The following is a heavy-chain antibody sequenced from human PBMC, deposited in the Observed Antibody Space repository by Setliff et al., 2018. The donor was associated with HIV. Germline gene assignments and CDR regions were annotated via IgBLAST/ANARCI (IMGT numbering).Heavy chain of an antibody. CDR2: ISGSGGST. Sequence: GGSLRLSCAAPGFTFSSYAMSWVRQAPGKGLEWVSAISGSGGSTYYADSVKGRFTISRDNSKNTLYLQMNSLRAEDTAVYYCAKESTYYDFWSARKDWYFDLWGRGTLVTVSS. CDR3: AKESTYYDFWSARKDWYFDL. V-gene: IGHV3-23*01. CDR1: GFTFSSYA. D-gene: IGHD3-3*01. J-gene: IGHJ2*01.